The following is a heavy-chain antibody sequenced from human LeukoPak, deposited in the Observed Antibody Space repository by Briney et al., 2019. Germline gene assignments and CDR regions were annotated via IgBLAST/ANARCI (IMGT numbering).Heavy chain of an antibody. CDR1: EYSFPSYW. Sequence: GESLKIPCKGSEYSFPSYWIGWVRQMPGRGLEWMGIVHPDDSDTPHTPSFHCEVAISADNSISSAYSLWSSLKASATAKYYCRRCDITVYSSGWAGRFGGQG. CDR3: RRCDITVYSSGWAGRF. D-gene: IGHD6-19*01. V-gene: IGHV5-51*01. CDR2: VHPDDSDT. J-gene: IGHJ1*01.